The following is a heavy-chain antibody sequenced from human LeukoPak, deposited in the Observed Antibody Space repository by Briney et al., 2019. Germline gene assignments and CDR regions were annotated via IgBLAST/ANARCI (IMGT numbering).Heavy chain of an antibody. Sequence: GGSLRLSCAASGFTFSGSAMHWVRQASGKGLEWVGRIRGKANNYATASAASVKGRFTISRDNSKNTLYLQMNSLRAEDTAVYFCAKSGCSTSCPAGDWGQGTLVTVSS. CDR1: GFTFSGSA. CDR2: IRGKANNYAT. D-gene: IGHD2-2*01. V-gene: IGHV3-73*01. CDR3: AKSGCSTSCPAGD. J-gene: IGHJ4*02.